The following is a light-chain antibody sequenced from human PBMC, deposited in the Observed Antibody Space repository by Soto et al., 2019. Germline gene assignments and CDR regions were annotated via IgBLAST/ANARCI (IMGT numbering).Light chain of an antibody. CDR1: SSDVGGYNY. V-gene: IGLV2-14*01. CDR2: EVS. Sequence: QSVLNQPASVSGSPGQSITISCTGTSSDVGGYNYVSWYQQHPGKAPKLMIYEVSNRPSGVSNRFSGSKSGNTASLIISGLQADDEADYYCSSYTSSSTYVFGTGTTVTVL. CDR3: SSYTSSSTYV. J-gene: IGLJ1*01.